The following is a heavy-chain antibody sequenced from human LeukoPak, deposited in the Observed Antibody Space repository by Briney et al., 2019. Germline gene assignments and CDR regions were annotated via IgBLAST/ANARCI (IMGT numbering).Heavy chain of an antibody. D-gene: IGHD6-19*01. Sequence: RGSLRLSCAASGLTFSSYAMSWVRQAPGKGLEWVSAISGSGGSTYYADSVKGRFTISRDNSKNTLYLQMNSLRAEDTAVYYCAKDQYSSGWYDSDFGYWGQGTLVTVSS. V-gene: IGHV3-23*01. CDR3: AKDQYSSGWYDSDFGY. CDR1: GLTFSSYA. J-gene: IGHJ4*02. CDR2: ISGSGGST.